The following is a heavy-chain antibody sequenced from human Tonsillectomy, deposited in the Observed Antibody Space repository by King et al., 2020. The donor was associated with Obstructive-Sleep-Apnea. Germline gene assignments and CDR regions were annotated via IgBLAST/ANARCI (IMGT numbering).Heavy chain of an antibody. J-gene: IGHJ5*02. CDR2: IYYSGST. Sequence: QLQESGPGLVKPSETLSLTCTVSGGSISSSSYYWGWIRQPPGKGLEWIGSIYYSGSTYYNPSLTSRVTISVDTSKNQSSLKLSSLTAADTAVYYGAGDRSYTSSSFSSWFDPWGQGTLVTVSS. V-gene: IGHV4-39*07. CDR1: GGSISSSSYY. CDR3: AGDRSYTSSSFSSWFDP. D-gene: IGHD6-6*01.